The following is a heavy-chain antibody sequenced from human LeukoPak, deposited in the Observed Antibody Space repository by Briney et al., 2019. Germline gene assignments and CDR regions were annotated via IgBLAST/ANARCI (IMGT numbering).Heavy chain of an antibody. D-gene: IGHD6-19*01. CDR2: ISAYNGNT. CDR1: GYTFTSYG. V-gene: IGHV1-18*01. J-gene: IGHJ3*02. Sequence: ASVKVSCKASGYTFTSYGISWVRQAPGQWLEWMGWISAYNGNTNYAQKLQGRVTMTTDTSTSTAYMELRSLRSDDTAVYYCARDFGYSSGWYNGFDIWGQGTMVTVSS. CDR3: ARDFGYSSGWYNGFDI.